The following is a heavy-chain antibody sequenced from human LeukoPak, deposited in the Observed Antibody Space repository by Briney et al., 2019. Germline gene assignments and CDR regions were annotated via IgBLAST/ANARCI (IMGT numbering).Heavy chain of an antibody. J-gene: IGHJ4*02. CDR1: GFTFSDYS. CDR3: ARDLTTVIAHVLYFDS. Sequence: GGSLRLSCVASGFTFSDYSMDWVRQSPGKGLEWVASISSSTTYIFYADSVKGRFTISRDNAKNSLYLQMNSLRAEDTAVYYCARDLTTVIAHVLYFDSWGQGTLVTVSS. CDR2: ISSSTTYI. V-gene: IGHV3-21*01. D-gene: IGHD4-11*01.